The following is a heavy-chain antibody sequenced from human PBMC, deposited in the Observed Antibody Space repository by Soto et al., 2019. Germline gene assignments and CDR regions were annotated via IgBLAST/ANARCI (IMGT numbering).Heavy chain of an antibody. CDR1: GFIVISNY. CDR3: AREEVGLPTS. V-gene: IGHV3-66*01. J-gene: IGHJ5*02. CDR2: IYTEGGP. D-gene: IGHD2-2*01. Sequence: EVQLVESGGGLVQPGGSLRLSCAASGFIVISNYMIGVRQPPGKGLAWVSGIYTEGGPYYSDSVKGRFTISRDNSKNTVYLQMNSLRVEDTAVYYCAREEVGLPTSWGQGTLVTVSS.